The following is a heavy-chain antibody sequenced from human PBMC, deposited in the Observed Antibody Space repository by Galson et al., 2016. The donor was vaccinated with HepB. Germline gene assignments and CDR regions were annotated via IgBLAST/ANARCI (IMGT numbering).Heavy chain of an antibody. J-gene: IGHJ4*02. CDR1: GYTFTNYA. CDR2: INAGNAYT. CDR3: ARDQWKSSGWLGFDY. V-gene: IGHV1-3*01. Sequence: SVKVSCKASGYTFTNYAIHWVRQAPGQRLEWMGWINAGNAYTKYSQKFQGRVTITRDTSATTAYMELSGLRSEDTAVYYCARDQWKSSGWLGFDYWGQGTLVTVSS. D-gene: IGHD6-19*01.